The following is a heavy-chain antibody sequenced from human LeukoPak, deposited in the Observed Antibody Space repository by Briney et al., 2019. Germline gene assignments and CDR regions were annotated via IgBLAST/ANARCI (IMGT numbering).Heavy chain of an antibody. D-gene: IGHD3-22*01. CDR2: ISSYRTYI. CDR1: GFSFSDYS. Sequence: GGSLRLSCAASGFSFSDYSINWVRQAPGKGLEWGSFISSYRTYINYADSLKGRFTISRDKAKNSLYLQMNSLRAEATAVYYCARDSFEGYDSSGYSSYDYWGQGTLVTVSS. CDR3: ARDSFEGYDSSGYSSYDY. V-gene: IGHV3-21*01. J-gene: IGHJ4*02.